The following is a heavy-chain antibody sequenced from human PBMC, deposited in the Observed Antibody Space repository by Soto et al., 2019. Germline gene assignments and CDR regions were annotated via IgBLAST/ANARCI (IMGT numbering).Heavy chain of an antibody. Sequence: ASVKVSCKASGYTFTSYGISWVRQAPGQGLEWMGWISAYNGNTNYAQKLQGRVTMTTDTSTSTAYMELRSLRSDDTAVYYCARVRGDIVVVPASTAYYYYGMYACGQRTTVTVS. CDR2: ISAYNGNT. J-gene: IGHJ6*02. CDR3: ARVRGDIVVVPASTAYYYYGMYA. CDR1: GYTFTSYG. V-gene: IGHV1-18*01. D-gene: IGHD2-2*01.